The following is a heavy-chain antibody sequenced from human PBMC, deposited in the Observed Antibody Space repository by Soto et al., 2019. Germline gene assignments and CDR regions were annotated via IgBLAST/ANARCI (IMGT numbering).Heavy chain of an antibody. D-gene: IGHD4-17*01. Sequence: EVQLVESGGDLVKPGGCLRLSCAASGITFTNAWMSWVRQAPGTGLEWVGRIKNRADGGTTDYAAPVRGRFTISRDDSKNTLFLQMNSLEAEDTAVYYCTTDPGDYEDFWGHGTLVTVSS. CDR2: IKNRADGGTT. J-gene: IGHJ4*01. V-gene: IGHV3-15*01. CDR1: GITFTNAW. CDR3: TTDPGDYEDF.